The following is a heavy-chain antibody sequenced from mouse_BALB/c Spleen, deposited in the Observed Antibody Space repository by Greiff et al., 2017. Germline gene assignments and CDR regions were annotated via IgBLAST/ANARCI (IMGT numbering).Heavy chain of an antibody. Sequence: EVKLQESGPSLVKPSQTLSLTCSVTGDSITSGYWNWIRKFPGNKLEYMGYISYSGSTYYNPSLKSRISITRDTSKNQYYLQLNSVTTEDTATYYCALYDGYYEGPFAYWGQGTLVTVSA. CDR1: GDSITSGY. CDR3: ALYDGYYEGPFAY. J-gene: IGHJ3*01. D-gene: IGHD2-3*01. CDR2: ISYSGST. V-gene: IGHV3-8*02.